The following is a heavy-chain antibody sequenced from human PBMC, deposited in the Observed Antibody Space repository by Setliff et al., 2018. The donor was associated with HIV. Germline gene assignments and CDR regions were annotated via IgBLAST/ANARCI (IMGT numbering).Heavy chain of an antibody. CDR1: GGSISNNSYY. CDR2: LFYNGNT. Sequence: SETLSLTCTVSGGSISNNSYYWGWVRQPPGKGLELIGNLFYNGNTYYNPSLKSRVTISVDTSKKQFSLKLSSVTAADTAVYYCARGVNTGGYHYYYYYMDVWGKGTTVTVSS. CDR3: ARGVNTGGYHYYYYYMDV. J-gene: IGHJ6*03. V-gene: IGHV4-39*01. D-gene: IGHD2-2*01.